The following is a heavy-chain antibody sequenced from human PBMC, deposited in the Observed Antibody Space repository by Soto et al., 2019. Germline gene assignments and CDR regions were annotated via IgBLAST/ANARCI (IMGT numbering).Heavy chain of an antibody. J-gene: IGHJ4*02. Sequence: ASVKVSCKSSGYTLIMYYIHWMRQAPGQGLEWTGIINPSGGSTTYAQKFQGRVTITRDTSASTAYMELSSLRSEDTAVYYCARSIVVVTALDYWGQGTLVTVSS. V-gene: IGHV1-46*01. CDR2: INPSGGST. CDR3: ARSIVVVTALDY. CDR1: GYTLIMYY. D-gene: IGHD2-21*02.